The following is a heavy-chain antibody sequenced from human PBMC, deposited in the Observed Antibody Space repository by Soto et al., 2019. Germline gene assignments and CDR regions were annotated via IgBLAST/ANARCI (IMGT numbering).Heavy chain of an antibody. D-gene: IGHD3-3*01. CDR1: GFTFSSYG. Sequence: QVQLVESGGGVVQPGRSLRLSCAASGFTFSSYGMHWVRQAPGKGLEWVAVIWYDGSNKYYADSVKGLFTISRDNSKNPLYLQMNILRAEDTAVYYCARRLGAPPWGQGTLVTVSS. V-gene: IGHV3-33*01. CDR3: ARRLGAPP. CDR2: IWYDGSNK. J-gene: IGHJ5*02.